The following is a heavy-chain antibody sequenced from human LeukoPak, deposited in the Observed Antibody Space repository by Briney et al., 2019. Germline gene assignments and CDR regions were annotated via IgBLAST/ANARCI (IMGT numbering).Heavy chain of an antibody. Sequence: ASVNVSCKASGYTFTSYGISWVRQAPGQGLEWMGWISGYTGNTNYAHKLQGRVTMTTDTSTSTAYMELRSLRSDDTAVYYCARRTIFGVVTFDYWGQGTLVTVPS. CDR1: GYTFTSYG. CDR3: ARRTIFGVVTFDY. D-gene: IGHD3-3*01. CDR2: ISGYTGNT. V-gene: IGHV1-18*01. J-gene: IGHJ4*02.